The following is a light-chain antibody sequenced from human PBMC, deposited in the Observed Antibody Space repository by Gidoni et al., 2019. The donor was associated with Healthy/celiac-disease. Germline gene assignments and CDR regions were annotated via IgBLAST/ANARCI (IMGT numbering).Light chain of an antibody. CDR3: QQSYSTPPENT. J-gene: IGKJ4*01. CDR2: AAS. V-gene: IGKV1-39*01. CDR1: QSSSSY. Sequence: DIQMTQSPSSLSASVGDRVTITCRASQSSSSYLNWYQQKPGKAPKLLIYAASSLQSGVPSRFSGSGSGTDFTLTISSLQPEDFATYYCQQSYSTPPENTFGGGTKVEIK.